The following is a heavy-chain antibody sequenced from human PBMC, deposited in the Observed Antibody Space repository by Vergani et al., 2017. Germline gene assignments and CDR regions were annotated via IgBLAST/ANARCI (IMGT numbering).Heavy chain of an antibody. Sequence: QVLLVQSGAEVKKPGASVRVSCKTSGYTFTNYYIHWVRQAPGQGLEWMGIINPSGGSTTYAQQFQGRLTMTRDTSTSTVYMDLSNLRSEDTAVYYCARDSVYDFGSPWERDNWFNPWGQETLVTVSS. J-gene: IGHJ5*02. CDR1: GYTFTNYY. CDR3: ARDSVYDFGSPWERDNWFNP. V-gene: IGHV1-46*01. D-gene: IGHD3-3*01. CDR2: INPSGGST.